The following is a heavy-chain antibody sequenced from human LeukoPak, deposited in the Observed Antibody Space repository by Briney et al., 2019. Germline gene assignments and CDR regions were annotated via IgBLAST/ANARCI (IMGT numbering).Heavy chain of an antibody. Sequence: GGSLRLSCAASGFTFSSYGMHWVRQAPGKGLEWVAVIWYDGSNKYYADSVKGRFTISRDNSKNTLYLQMNRLRAEDTAVYYCARVGGGYYYYGMDVWGQGTTVTVSS. CDR3: ARVGGGYYYYGMDV. CDR2: IWYDGSNK. V-gene: IGHV3-33*01. D-gene: IGHD3-10*01. J-gene: IGHJ6*02. CDR1: GFTFSSYG.